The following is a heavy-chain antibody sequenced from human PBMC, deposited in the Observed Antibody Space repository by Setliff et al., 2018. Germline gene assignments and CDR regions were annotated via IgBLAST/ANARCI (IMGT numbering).Heavy chain of an antibody. CDR3: ARGPLDFVVLPAAGKFDY. J-gene: IGHJ4*02. CDR1: GYTFSTYG. Sequence: ASVKVSCKASGYTFSTYGIAWVRQAPGQGLEWMGWISAYARKFQGRVTMTTDTPTNTAYMELRSLRSDDTAVYYCARGPLDFVVLPAAGKFDYWGQGTLVTVSS. V-gene: IGHV1-18*01. D-gene: IGHD2-2*01. CDR2: ISAY.